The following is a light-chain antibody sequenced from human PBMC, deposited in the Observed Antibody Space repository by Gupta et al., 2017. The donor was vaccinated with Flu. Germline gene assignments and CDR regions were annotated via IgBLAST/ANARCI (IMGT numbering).Light chain of an antibody. CDR2: GDN. V-gene: IGLV3-9*01. CDR3: QVWDSYTEV. CDR1: DIRSKN. J-gene: IGLJ3*02. Sequence: SYDLTQPLSVSVALGQTAKITCGGNDIRSKNVHWYQQKPGQAPMVVIYGDNNRPSGIPERFSGSNSGNTATLTISIAQAGDEADYYCQVWDSYTEVFGGGTKLTVL.